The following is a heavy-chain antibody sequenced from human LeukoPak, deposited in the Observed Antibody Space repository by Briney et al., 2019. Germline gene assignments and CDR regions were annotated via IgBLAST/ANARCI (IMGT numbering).Heavy chain of an antibody. D-gene: IGHD3-3*02. V-gene: IGHV3-9*01. Sequence: GGSLRLSCAASGFTFDDYAMHWVRQAPGKGLEWVSGISWNSGSIGYADSVKGRFTISRDNAKNSLYLQMNSLRAEDTALYYCAKDLSALLPGAHNHMDVWGKGTTVTISS. J-gene: IGHJ6*03. CDR3: AKDLSALLPGAHNHMDV. CDR1: GFTFDDYA. CDR2: ISWNSGSI.